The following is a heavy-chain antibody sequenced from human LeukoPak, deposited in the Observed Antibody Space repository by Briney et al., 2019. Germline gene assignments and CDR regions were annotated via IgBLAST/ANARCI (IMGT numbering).Heavy chain of an antibody. CDR2: ISYDGSNK. Sequence: GGSLRLSCAASGFTFSSYAMHWVRQAPGKGLEWVAVISYDGSNKYYADSVKGRFTISRDNSKNTLYLQMNSLRAEDTAVYYCAKDQYYYESSGYYLGYAFDYWGQGTLVTVSS. V-gene: IGHV3-30*04. J-gene: IGHJ4*02. CDR1: GFTFSSYA. CDR3: AKDQYYYESSGYYLGYAFDY. D-gene: IGHD3-22*01.